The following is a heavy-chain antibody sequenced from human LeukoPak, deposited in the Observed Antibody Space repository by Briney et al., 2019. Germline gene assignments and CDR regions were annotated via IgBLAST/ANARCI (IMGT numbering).Heavy chain of an antibody. CDR1: GGSIGSVNFY. Sequence: ASETLSLTCTVSGGSIGSVNFYWNWIRQHPGRGLEWIGYIYDTGIPYYNPSLKSRVTISADTSKKQFSLNLRSVTAADTAVYRCARGRDDYNDAPPPYYYYMDVWGKGTTVTVSS. CDR3: ARGRDDYNDAPPPYYYYMDV. CDR2: IYDTGIP. D-gene: IGHD5-24*01. J-gene: IGHJ6*03. V-gene: IGHV4-31*03.